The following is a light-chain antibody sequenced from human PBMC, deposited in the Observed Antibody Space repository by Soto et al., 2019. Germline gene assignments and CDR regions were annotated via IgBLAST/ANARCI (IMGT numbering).Light chain of an antibody. CDR2: GAS. J-gene: IGKJ1*01. Sequence: IVLTQSPGTLSLSPGERATLSCRASQGISSSNLAWYQQKAGQAPRLLIYGASSRATGIPDRFSGSGSGTDFTLTISRPEPEDFAVYYCQQYGGSPLFGQGTKVEIK. CDR3: QQYGGSPL. V-gene: IGKV3-20*01. CDR1: QGISSSN.